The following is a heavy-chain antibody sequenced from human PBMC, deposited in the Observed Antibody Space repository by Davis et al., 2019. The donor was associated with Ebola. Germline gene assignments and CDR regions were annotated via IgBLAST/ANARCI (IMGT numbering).Heavy chain of an antibody. V-gene: IGHV4-59*12. CDR2: IYYSGST. J-gene: IGHJ6*02. D-gene: IGHD6-6*01. CDR3: ARVRQLVYGMDV. Sequence: SETLSLTCTVSGGSISSYYWSWIRQPPGKGLEWIGYIYYSGSTNYNPSLKSRVTISVDTSKNQFSLKLSSVTAADTAVYYCARVRQLVYGMDVWGQGTTVTVSS. CDR1: GGSISSYY.